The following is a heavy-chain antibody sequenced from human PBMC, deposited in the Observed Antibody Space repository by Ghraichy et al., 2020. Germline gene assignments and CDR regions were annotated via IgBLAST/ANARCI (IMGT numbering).Heavy chain of an antibody. CDR3: AHSPYSGTYPFDY. J-gene: IGHJ4*02. V-gene: IGHV2-5*02. CDR2: IYWDDDK. D-gene: IGHD1-26*01. Sequence: SGPTLKPTQTLTLTCIFSGFSLTTSGMGVAWIRQPPGKALEWLAVIYWDDDKHYSPSLKNRLTVTKDTSKNQVVLTMTNMDPEDTGTYYCAHSPYSGTYPFDYWGQGTLVTVSS. CDR1: GFSLTTSGMG.